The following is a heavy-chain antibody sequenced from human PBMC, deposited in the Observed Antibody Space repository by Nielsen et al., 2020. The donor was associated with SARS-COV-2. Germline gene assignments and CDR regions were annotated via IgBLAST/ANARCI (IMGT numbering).Heavy chain of an antibody. CDR3: ARALFSAAGTLGY. CDR1: GVTLSYSE. D-gene: IGHD6-13*01. Sequence: GESLKISCAASGVTLSYSEMNWVRQAPGKGLEWLSFIGTTGNTMYNADSVKGRFTISRDNSKNTLYLQMNSLRAEDTAVYFCARALFSAAGTLGYWGHGTLVTVSA. V-gene: IGHV3-48*03. J-gene: IGHJ4*01. CDR2: IGTTGNTM.